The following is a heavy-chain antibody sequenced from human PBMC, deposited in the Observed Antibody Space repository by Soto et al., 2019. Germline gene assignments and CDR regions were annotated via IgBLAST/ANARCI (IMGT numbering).Heavy chain of an antibody. V-gene: IGHV1-46*01. J-gene: IGHJ4*02. CDR1: GDTFTDYY. CDR3: ARGGHVVVVTAALDY. Sequence: ASVKVSCKASGDTFTDYYIHWVRQAPGQGLEWMGTVNPSGGHTTYAQHFLGRVTMTRDTSTSTLYMELTSLTSDDTAVYYCARGGHVVVVTAALDYWGQGTLVTVAS. D-gene: IGHD2-21*02. CDR2: VNPSGGHT.